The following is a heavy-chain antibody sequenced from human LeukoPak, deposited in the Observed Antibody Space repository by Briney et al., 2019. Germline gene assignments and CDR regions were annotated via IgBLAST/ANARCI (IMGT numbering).Heavy chain of an antibody. J-gene: IGHJ4*02. Sequence: PGGSLRLSCAASGFTFSRYWMHWVRQAPGEGLVWVSRINSDGSRTTYADSVKGRFTISRDNAKNTLYMQVNSLRAEDTAVYYCARSINPDYWGQGTLVTVSS. CDR3: ARSINPDY. V-gene: IGHV3-74*01. CDR2: INSDGSRT. D-gene: IGHD5-24*01. CDR1: GFTFSRYW.